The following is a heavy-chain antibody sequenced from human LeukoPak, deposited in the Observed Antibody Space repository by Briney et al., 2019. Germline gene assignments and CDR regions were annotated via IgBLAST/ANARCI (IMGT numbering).Heavy chain of an antibody. V-gene: IGHV3-74*01. CDR3: ARSPLRYFDFDY. CDR2: VNSDGSST. CDR1: GFTFSSYW. D-gene: IGHD3-9*01. Sequence: GGSLRLSCAASGFTFSSYWMHWVRQAPGKGLVWVSRVNSDGSSTSYADSVKGRFTISRGNAKNTLYLQMNSLRAEDTAVYYCARSPLRYFDFDYWGQGTLVTVSS. J-gene: IGHJ4*02.